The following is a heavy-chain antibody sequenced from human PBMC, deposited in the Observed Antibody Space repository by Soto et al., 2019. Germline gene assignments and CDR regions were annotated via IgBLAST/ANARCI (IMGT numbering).Heavy chain of an antibody. Sequence: SETLSLTXTVSGVSITSYYWSWIRQPPGKGLEWIGEIYYSGDTNYNPSLKSRVTISVDTSKNQFSLKLSSVTAADTAVYYCAKDKPGGSNSNDAFDIWGQGTMVTVSS. J-gene: IGHJ3*02. CDR1: GVSITSYY. V-gene: IGHV4-59*01. CDR2: IYYSGDT. D-gene: IGHD2-15*01. CDR3: AKDKPGGSNSNDAFDI.